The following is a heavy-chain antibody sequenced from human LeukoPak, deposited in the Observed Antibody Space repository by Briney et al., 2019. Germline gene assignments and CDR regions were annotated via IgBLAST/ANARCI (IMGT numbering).Heavy chain of an antibody. CDR2: INHSGST. J-gene: IGHJ4*02. CDR3: ARVRTGAMVRGVIITFDY. CDR1: GGSISSSSYY. Sequence: SETLSLTCTVSGGSISSSSYYWSWIRQPPGKGLEWIGEINHSGSTNYNPSLKSRVTISVDTSKNQFSLKLSSVTAADTAVYYCARVRTGAMVRGVIITFDYWGQGTLVTVSS. D-gene: IGHD3-10*01. V-gene: IGHV4-39*07.